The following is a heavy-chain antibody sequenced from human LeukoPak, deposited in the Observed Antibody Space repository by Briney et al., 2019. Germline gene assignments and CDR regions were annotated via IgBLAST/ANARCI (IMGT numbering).Heavy chain of an antibody. CDR3: ARGYYYDSRGYPDY. D-gene: IGHD3-22*01. CDR2: IYPGDSDT. CDR1: GYTFTSYW. J-gene: IGHJ4*02. Sequence: GESLKISCKGSGYTFTSYWIGWVRQMPGKGLEWTGIIYPGDSDTRYSPSFQGQVTISADKSINTAYLQWSTLKASDTAMYYCARGYYYDSRGYPDYGGQGPLVTVSS. V-gene: IGHV5-51*01.